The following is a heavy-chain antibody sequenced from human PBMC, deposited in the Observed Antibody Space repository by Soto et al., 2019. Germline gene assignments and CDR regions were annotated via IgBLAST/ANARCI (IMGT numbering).Heavy chain of an antibody. Sequence: PSETLSLTCTVSGGSISSGGYYWSWIRQHPGKGLEWVGYSYYTGSSYYNPSLNSRVTLSIDMTNNHVSLILNSVTAADTAVYYCARVGPWVPYYYDSSPYTFENWFDPWGQGTLVTVSS. D-gene: IGHD3-22*01. CDR3: ARVGPWVPYYYDSSPYTFENWFDP. CDR1: GGSISSGGYY. J-gene: IGHJ5*02. V-gene: IGHV4-30-4*01. CDR2: SYYTGSS.